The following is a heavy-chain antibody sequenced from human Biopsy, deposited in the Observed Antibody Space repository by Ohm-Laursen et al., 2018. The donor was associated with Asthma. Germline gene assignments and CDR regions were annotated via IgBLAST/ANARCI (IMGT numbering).Heavy chain of an antibody. CDR2: IVFASGAT. J-gene: IGHJ4*01. Sequence: ASVKVSCKASGVALSGYTFEWVRQARGLGLEWIAWIVFASGATNYAQNFQGRLTVTRDMSAGSVSMELRGLSSTDTAVYYCAAGRTSLQGESLIWGQGTLVSVSS. CDR1: GVALSGYT. V-gene: IGHV1-58*01. CDR3: AAGRTSLQGESLI. D-gene: IGHD2/OR15-2a*01.